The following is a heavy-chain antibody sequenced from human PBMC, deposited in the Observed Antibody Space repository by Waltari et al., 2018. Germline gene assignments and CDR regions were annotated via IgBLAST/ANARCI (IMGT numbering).Heavy chain of an antibody. CDR1: GFTFTTYA. CDR3: ARSSSWLTYYGMDV. CDR2: INHSGST. V-gene: IGHV4-34*01. D-gene: IGHD6-13*01. Sequence: VQLLESGGGLVQPGGSLRLSCAASGFTFTTYAMSWIRQPPGKGLEWIGEINHSGSTNYNPSLKSRVTISVDTSKNQFSLKLSSVTAADTAVYYCARSSSWLTYYGMDVWGQGTTVIVSS. J-gene: IGHJ6*02.